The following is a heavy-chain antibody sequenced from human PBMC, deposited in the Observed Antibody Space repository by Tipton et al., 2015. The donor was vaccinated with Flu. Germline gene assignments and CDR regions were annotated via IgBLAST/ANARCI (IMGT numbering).Heavy chain of an antibody. CDR3: AREGDDYSRGWYAS. Sequence: TLSLTCSVSGGSISTYYWSWIRQPAGKGLEWVGHFYNNGSTSYNPSLKNRCTMSADTSRSQFSLKVTSVTAADAAVYFCAREGDDYSRGWYASWGQGILVTVSS. V-gene: IGHV4-4*07. J-gene: IGHJ5*02. D-gene: IGHD6-19*01. CDR1: GGSISTYY. CDR2: FYNNGST.